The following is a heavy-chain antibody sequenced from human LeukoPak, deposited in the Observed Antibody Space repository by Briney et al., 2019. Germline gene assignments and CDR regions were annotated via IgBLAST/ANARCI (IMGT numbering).Heavy chain of an antibody. Sequence: GGSLRLSCAASGFTFSSYGMHWVRQAPGKGLEWVAVIWYDGSNKYYADSVKGRFTISRDNSKNTLYLQMNSLRAEDTAVYYCARDMPHGVTSPPDAFDIWGQGTMVTVSS. CDR3: ARDMPHGVTSPPDAFDI. CDR1: GFTFSSYG. J-gene: IGHJ3*02. D-gene: IGHD2-2*01. V-gene: IGHV3-33*01. CDR2: IWYDGSNK.